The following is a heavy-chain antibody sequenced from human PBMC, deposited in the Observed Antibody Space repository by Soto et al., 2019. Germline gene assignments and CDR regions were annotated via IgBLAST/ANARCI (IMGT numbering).Heavy chain of an antibody. D-gene: IGHD6-13*01. CDR2: TYYRSKWYN. J-gene: IGHJ3*01. V-gene: IGHV6-1*01. Sequence: SQTLSLTGVISGDSVSTNSAAWNWIRQSPSRGLEWLGRTYYRSKWYNDYVLSVKSRITINPDTSKNQFSLQLNSVTPEDTAVYYCARDLSSWSNAFDVWGQGTVVTVSS. CDR1: GDSVSTNSAA. CDR3: ARDLSSWSNAFDV.